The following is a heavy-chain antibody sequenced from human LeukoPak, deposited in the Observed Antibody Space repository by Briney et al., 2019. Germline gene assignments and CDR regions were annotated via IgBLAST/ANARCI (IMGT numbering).Heavy chain of an antibody. CDR1: GGSISSGDYY. D-gene: IGHD2-2*01. CDR2: IYYSGST. CDR3: ARGFDCSSTSCLWFDP. J-gene: IGHJ5*02. V-gene: IGHV4-30-4*01. Sequence: SQTLSLTRTVSGGSISSGDYYWSWIRQPPGKGLEWIGYIYYSGSTYYNPSLKSRVTISVDTSKNQFSLKLSSVTAADTAVYYCARGFDCSSTSCLWFDPRGQGTLVTVSS.